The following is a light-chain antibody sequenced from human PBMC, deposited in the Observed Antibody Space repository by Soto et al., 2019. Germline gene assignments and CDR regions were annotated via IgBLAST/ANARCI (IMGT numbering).Light chain of an antibody. V-gene: IGKV1-5*03. CDR3: QQYNSYPCT. J-gene: IGKJ2*02. CDR1: QSISSW. CDR2: KAS. Sequence: DIQMTQSPSTLSASVGDRVTITCRASQSISSWLAWYHQKPGKAPKLLIYKASSLESGVPSRFSGSGSGTEFTLTISSLQPDDFATYYCQQYNSYPCTFGQGTKLEIK.